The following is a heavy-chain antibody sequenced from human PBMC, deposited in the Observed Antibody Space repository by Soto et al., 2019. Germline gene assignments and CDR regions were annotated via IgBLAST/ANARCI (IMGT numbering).Heavy chain of an antibody. CDR3: ARGIPSSSTTSLVY. J-gene: IGHJ4*02. Sequence: GITNYNPSLESRVTMSLDTSENQFSLRLTSVTAADTAMYYSARGIPSSSTTSLVYWGQGALVTVSS. CDR2: GIT. V-gene: IGHV4-59*09. D-gene: IGHD2-2*01.